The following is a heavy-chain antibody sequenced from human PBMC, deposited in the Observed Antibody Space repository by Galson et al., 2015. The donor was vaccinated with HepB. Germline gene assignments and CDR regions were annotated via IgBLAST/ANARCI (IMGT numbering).Heavy chain of an antibody. CDR2: ISYDGSNK. V-gene: IGHV3-30*18. D-gene: IGHD2-15*01. J-gene: IGHJ6*03. Sequence: SLRLSCAASGFTFSSYGMHWVRQAPGKGLEWVAVISYDGSNKYYADSVKGRFTISRDNSKNTLYLQMNSLRAEDTAVYYCAKDFGYCSGGSCYSGSVYYYYMDVWGKGTTVTVSS. CDR1: GFTFSSYG. CDR3: AKDFGYCSGGSCYSGSVYYYYMDV.